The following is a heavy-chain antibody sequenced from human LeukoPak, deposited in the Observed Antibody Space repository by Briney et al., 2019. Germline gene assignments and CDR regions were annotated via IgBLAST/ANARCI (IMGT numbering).Heavy chain of an antibody. CDR3: ARDMDYDFWSGYYTGGFIFDP. Sequence: SETLSLTCAVSGYSISSGYYWGWIRQPPGKGLEWIGYIYYSGSTNYNPSLKSRVTISVDTSKNQFSLTLSSVTAADTAVYYCARDMDYDFWSGYYTGGFIFDPWGQGTLVTVSS. V-gene: IGHV4-61*01. D-gene: IGHD3-3*01. CDR1: GYSISSGYY. J-gene: IGHJ5*02. CDR2: IYYSGST.